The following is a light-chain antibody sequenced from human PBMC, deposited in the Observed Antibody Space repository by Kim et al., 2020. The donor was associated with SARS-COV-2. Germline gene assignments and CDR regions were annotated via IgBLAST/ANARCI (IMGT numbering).Light chain of an antibody. J-gene: IGLJ2*01. CDR1: SPRNYY. Sequence: SVALGQTVKITCRGDSPRNYYASWYQQKPGQAPILVFYGKNNRPSGIPHRFSGSSSRDTATLTITGTQAEDEADYYCNSRDSSGVVFGGGTKVTV. V-gene: IGLV3-19*01. CDR2: GKN. CDR3: NSRDSSGVV.